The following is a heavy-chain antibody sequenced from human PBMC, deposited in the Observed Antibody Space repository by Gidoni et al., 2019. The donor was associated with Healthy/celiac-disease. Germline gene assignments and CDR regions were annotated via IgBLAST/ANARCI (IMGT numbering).Heavy chain of an antibody. J-gene: IGHJ6*02. CDR2: ISGSGGST. CDR1: GFTFSSYA. CDR3: AKGERSGDSGWYANYYYYGIDV. D-gene: IGHD6-19*01. Sequence: EVQLLESGGGLVQPGGSLRLSCAASGFTFSSYAMSWVRQAPGKGLEWVSAISGSGGSTYYADSVKGRFTISRDNSKNTLYLQMNSLRAEDTAVYYCAKGERSGDSGWYANYYYYGIDVWGQGTTVTVSS. V-gene: IGHV3-23*01.